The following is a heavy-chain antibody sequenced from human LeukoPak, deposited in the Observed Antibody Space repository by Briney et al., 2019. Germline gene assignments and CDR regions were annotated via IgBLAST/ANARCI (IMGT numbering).Heavy chain of an antibody. CDR3: AKDGRGWRGYFQH. J-gene: IGHJ1*01. D-gene: IGHD6-19*01. CDR1: GFTFSSYA. CDR2: ISGGGGST. V-gene: IGHV3-23*01. Sequence: GGSLRLSCAASGFTFSSYAMNWVRQAPGKGLEWVLGISGGGGSTYYADSVKGRLTISRDNSKNTLYLQMNSLRAEDTAVYYCAKDGRGWRGYFQHWGQGTLVTVSS.